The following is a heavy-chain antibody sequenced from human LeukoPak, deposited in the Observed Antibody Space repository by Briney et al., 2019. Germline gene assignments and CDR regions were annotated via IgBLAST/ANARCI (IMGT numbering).Heavy chain of an antibody. CDR1: GYTFTSYG. CDR2: ISAYNGNT. Sequence: ASVKVSCKDSGYTFTSYGISWVRQAPGQGLEWMGWISAYNGNTNYAQKLQGRVTMTTDTSTSTAYMELRSLRSDDTAVYYCARDQSKYYDFWSGINWFDPWGQGTLVTVSS. J-gene: IGHJ5*02. D-gene: IGHD3-3*01. CDR3: ARDQSKYYDFWSGINWFDP. V-gene: IGHV1-18*01.